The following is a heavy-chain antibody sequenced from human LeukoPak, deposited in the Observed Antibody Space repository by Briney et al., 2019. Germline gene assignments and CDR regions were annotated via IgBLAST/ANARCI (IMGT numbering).Heavy chain of an antibody. CDR3: ARGLRYCSSTSCYSPMDV. CDR2: IYYSGST. CDR1: GGSISSSSYY. V-gene: IGHV4-39*01. J-gene: IGHJ6*03. D-gene: IGHD2-2*02. Sequence: PSETLSLTCTVSGGSISSSSYYWGWIRQPPGTGLEWIGSIYYSGSTYYNPSLKSRVTISVDTSKNQFSLKLSSVTAADTAVYYCARGLRYCSSTSCYSPMDVWGKGTTVTVSS.